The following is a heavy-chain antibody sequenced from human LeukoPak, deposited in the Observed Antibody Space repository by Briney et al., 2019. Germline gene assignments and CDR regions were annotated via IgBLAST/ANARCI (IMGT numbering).Heavy chain of an antibody. CDR1: GFTFSSYG. Sequence: GGSLRLSCAASGFTFSSYGMHWVRQAPGKGLEWVAFIRYDGSNKYYADSVKGRFTISRDNSKNSLYLQMNSLRTEDTALYYCAKDTDLFPDFWSGYLDYWGQGTLVTVSS. J-gene: IGHJ4*02. CDR2: IRYDGSNK. V-gene: IGHV3-30*02. CDR3: AKDTDLFPDFWSGYLDY. D-gene: IGHD3-3*01.